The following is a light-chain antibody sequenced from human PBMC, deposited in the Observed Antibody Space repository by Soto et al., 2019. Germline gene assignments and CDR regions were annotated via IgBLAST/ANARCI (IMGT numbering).Light chain of an antibody. CDR2: DAS. CDR3: QQYDNLWT. J-gene: IGKJ1*01. CDR1: HDITNY. V-gene: IGKV1-33*01. Sequence: DIQMTQSPSFLSASVGDRVTITCQASHDITNYLNWYQQKSGKAPKLLIYDASNLETGVPSRFSGSGSGTHFTFTTTSLQPEDIATYYCQQYDNLWTFGQGTKVEIQ.